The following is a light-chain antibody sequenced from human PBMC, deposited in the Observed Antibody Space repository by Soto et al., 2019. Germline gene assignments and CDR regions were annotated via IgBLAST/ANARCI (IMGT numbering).Light chain of an antibody. J-gene: IGKJ3*01. CDR3: QQANSFPFA. CDR1: QDINTW. Sequence: DFQMTQSPSSVSASIGDRVTITCRASQDINTWLAWYQQKPGKAPNLLIYGASSLQSGVPSRFSGSGSGTDFTLTISNLQPEDFATYYCQQANSFPFAFGPGTKVDIK. V-gene: IGKV1-12*02. CDR2: GAS.